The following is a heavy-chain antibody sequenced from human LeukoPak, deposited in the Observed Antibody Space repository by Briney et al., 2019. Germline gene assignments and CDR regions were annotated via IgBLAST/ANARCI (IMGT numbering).Heavy chain of an antibody. Sequence: GGSLRLSCTASGFAFGDYAMSWFRQAPGQGLEWVGFIRSKAYGGTKEYAASVKGRFTISRNDSKSIAYLQMNSLKTEDTAVYYCKSHYGSGSYLFDYWGQGTLVTVSS. J-gene: IGHJ4*02. CDR2: IRSKAYGGTK. V-gene: IGHV3-49*03. D-gene: IGHD3-10*01. CDR1: GFAFGDYA. CDR3: KSHYGSGSYLFDY.